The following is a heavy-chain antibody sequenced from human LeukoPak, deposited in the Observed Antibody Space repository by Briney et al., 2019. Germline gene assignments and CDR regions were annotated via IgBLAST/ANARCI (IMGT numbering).Heavy chain of an antibody. Sequence: GGSLRLSCAASGFTFSSYAMHWVRQAPGKGLEWVAVISYDGSNKYYADSVKGRFTISRDNSKNTLYLQMNGLRAEDTAVYYCARGAPRSYDFWTRDYYYYMDVWGKGTTVTVSS. CDR1: GFTFSSYA. CDR3: ARGAPRSYDFWTRDYYYYMDV. J-gene: IGHJ6*03. CDR2: ISYDGSNK. V-gene: IGHV3-30*04. D-gene: IGHD3-3*01.